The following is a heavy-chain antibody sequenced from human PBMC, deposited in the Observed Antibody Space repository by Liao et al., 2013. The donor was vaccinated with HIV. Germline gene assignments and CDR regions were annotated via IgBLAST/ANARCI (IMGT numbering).Heavy chain of an antibody. CDR3: ARGLLYVVMEVGPSRPFDY. CDR1: GGSFSGYY. Sequence: QVRLQQWGAGLLKPSETLSLTCAVYGGSFSGYYWSWIRQSPGKGLEWIAEINHSGNTNYNPSLKSRVTTSIDTSKNQVSLKLTSVTAADTAIYYCARGLLYVVMEVGPSRPFDYWGQGTLVTVSS. CDR2: INHSGNT. D-gene: IGHD2-21*01. V-gene: IGHV4-34*02. J-gene: IGHJ4*02.